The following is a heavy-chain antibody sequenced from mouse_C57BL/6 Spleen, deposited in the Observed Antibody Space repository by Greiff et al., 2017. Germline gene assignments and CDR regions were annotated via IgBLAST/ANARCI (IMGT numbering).Heavy chain of an antibody. CDR1: GYAFRSSW. CDR3: ATYAMDY. CDR2: IYPGDGDT. V-gene: IGHV1-82*01. J-gene: IGHJ4*01. Sequence: VQLQQSGPELVKPGASVKISCKASGYAFRSSWMNWVKQRPGKGLEWIGRIYPGDGDTNYNGKFKGKATLTADKSSSTAYMQLSSLTSEDSAVYFCATYAMDYWGQGTSVTVSS.